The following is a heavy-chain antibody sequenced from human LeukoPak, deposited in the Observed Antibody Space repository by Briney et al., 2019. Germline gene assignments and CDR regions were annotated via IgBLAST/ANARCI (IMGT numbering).Heavy chain of an antibody. V-gene: IGHV3-33*01. CDR1: GFTFSSYG. D-gene: IGHD5-24*01. CDR2: IWYDGSNK. J-gene: IGHJ4*02. Sequence: PGRSLRLSCAASGFTFSSYGMHWVRQAPGKGLEWVAVIWYDGSNKYYADSVKGRFTISRDNSKNTLYLQMNSLRAEDTAVYYCARDGRGRDGYTAPLDYWGQGTLVTVSS. CDR3: ARDGRGRDGYTAPLDY.